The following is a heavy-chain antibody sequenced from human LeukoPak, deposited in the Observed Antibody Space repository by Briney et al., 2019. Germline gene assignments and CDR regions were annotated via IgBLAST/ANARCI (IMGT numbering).Heavy chain of an antibody. V-gene: IGHV3-30-3*01. D-gene: IGHD2-2*01. CDR3: ARDRYCSSTSCYNWFDP. CDR1: GLTFSSYA. J-gene: IGHJ5*02. Sequence: GRSLRLSCAASGLTFSSYAMHWVRQAPGKGLEWEAVISYDGSNKYYADSVKGRFTISRDNSKNTLYLQMNSLRAEDTAVYYCARDRYCSSTSCYNWFDPWGQGTLVTVSS. CDR2: ISYDGSNK.